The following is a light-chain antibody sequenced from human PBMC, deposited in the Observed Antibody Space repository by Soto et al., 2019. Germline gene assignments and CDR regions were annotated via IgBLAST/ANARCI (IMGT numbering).Light chain of an antibody. CDR2: GTS. J-gene: IGKJ1*01. CDR1: QTVAYTS. CDR3: QQYVTTPRT. Sequence: EIVLTQSPGILSLSSGARATLSCRARQTVAYTSLAWYQQRPGQAPRLLIYGTSTRATGTPDRFIGSGSGTAFTLTISRLEPEDFAVYYCQQYVTTPRTFGQGTKVE. V-gene: IGKV3-20*01.